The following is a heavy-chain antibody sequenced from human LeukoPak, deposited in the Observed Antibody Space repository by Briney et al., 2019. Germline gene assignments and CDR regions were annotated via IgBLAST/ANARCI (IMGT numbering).Heavy chain of an antibody. D-gene: IGHD3-10*01. CDR1: GGSISSSSYY. CDR2: IYYSGST. J-gene: IGHJ3*02. V-gene: IGHV4-39*01. Sequence: SETLSLTCTVSGGSISSSSYYWGWIRQPPGKGLEWIGSIYYSGSTYYNPSLKSRVTISVDTSKNQFSLKLSSVTAADTAVYYCARIDMVRGTGAFDIWGQGTMVTVSS. CDR3: ARIDMVRGTGAFDI.